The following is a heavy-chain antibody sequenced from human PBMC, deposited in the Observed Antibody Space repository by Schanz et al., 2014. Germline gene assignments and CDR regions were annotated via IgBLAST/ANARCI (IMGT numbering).Heavy chain of an antibody. Sequence: QVQLVQSGAEVKKPGASVRLSCKASGGTFSSSTLTWVRQAPGQGLEWMGRIIPILDKTNYAQKFQGRVTMTADKSTSTVYMEVSGLRSEDTAVYYCAKVDRTRYYAMDVWGQGTTXTVSS. J-gene: IGHJ6*02. CDR1: GGTFSSST. V-gene: IGHV1-69*09. D-gene: IGHD3-9*01. CDR2: IIPILDKT. CDR3: AKVDRTRYYAMDV.